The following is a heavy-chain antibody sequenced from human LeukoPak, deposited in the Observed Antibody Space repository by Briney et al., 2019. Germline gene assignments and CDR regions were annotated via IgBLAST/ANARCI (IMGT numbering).Heavy chain of an antibody. CDR2: IKKKTDGGTT. V-gene: IGHV3-15*01. CDR1: GFTFSNAW. Sequence: GGSLRLSCAASGFTFSNAWRSWVRQPPGKGVEWVGRIKKKTDGGTTDYAAPVEGGFRLSRDYSKNTLYLQLHSLKTEDTAVYYCTRDSPELDYDFWSGYYSSDYWGQGTLVTVSS. D-gene: IGHD3-3*01. J-gene: IGHJ4*02. CDR3: TRDSPELDYDFWSGYYSSDY.